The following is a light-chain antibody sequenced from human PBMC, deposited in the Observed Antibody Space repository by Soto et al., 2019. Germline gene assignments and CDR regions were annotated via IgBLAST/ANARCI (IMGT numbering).Light chain of an antibody. CDR1: QSVSSSY. J-gene: IGKJ5*01. Sequence: DIVMTQSPATLSVSPGERATLSCRASQSVSSSYLAWYQQKPGQAPRLLIYGASSRATGIPTRFSGSGSGTDFTLTISSLEPEDVAVDYCQQRSNWPPITFGLGTRLEIK. CDR2: GAS. V-gene: IGKV3D-20*02. CDR3: QQRSNWPPIT.